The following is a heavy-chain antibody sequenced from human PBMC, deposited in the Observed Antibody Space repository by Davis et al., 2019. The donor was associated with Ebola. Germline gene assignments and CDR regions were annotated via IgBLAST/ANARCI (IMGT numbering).Heavy chain of an antibody. J-gene: IGHJ5*02. CDR2: ISAYNGNT. Sequence: AASVKVPCKASGYTFTNYGITWVRQAPGQGLEWMGWISAYNGNTNYAQRFQDRVTMTTDTSTNTAYMEVRSLSSVTAADTAVYYCARGTWPTFSVFDPWGQGTLVTVSS. CDR3: ARGTWPTFSVFDP. D-gene: IGHD3-16*01. V-gene: IGHV1-18*04. CDR1: GYTFTNYG.